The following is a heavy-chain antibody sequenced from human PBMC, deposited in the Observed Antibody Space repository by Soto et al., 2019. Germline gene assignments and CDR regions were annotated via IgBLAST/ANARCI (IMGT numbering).Heavy chain of an antibody. CDR2: IYYSGST. CDR1: GGSISSYY. V-gene: IGHV4-59*08. Sequence: PSETLSLTCTVSGGSISSYYWSWIRQPPGKGLEWIGYIYYSGSTNYNPSLKSRVTISVDTSKNQFSLKLSSVTAADTAVYYCARHGSGWYLGVYWFDPWGQGTLVTVSS. CDR3: ARHGSGWYLGVYWFDP. D-gene: IGHD6-19*01. J-gene: IGHJ5*02.